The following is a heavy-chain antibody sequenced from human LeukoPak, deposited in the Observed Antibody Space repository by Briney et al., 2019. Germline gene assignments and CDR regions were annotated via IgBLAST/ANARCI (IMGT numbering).Heavy chain of an antibody. V-gene: IGHV3-23*01. Sequence: GGSLRLSCAASGFTFSSYAMSWVRQAPGKGLEWVSAISGSGGSTYYADSVKGRFTISRDNSKDTLYLQMNSLRAEDTAVYYCAKAGWGAAAGSLDYWGQGTLVTVSS. CDR2: ISGSGGST. CDR3: AKAGWGAAAGSLDY. D-gene: IGHD6-13*01. J-gene: IGHJ4*02. CDR1: GFTFSSYA.